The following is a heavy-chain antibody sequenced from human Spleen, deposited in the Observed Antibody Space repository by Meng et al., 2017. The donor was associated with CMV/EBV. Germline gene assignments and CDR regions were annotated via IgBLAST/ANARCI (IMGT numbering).Heavy chain of an antibody. V-gene: IGHV3-48*03. D-gene: IGHD3/OR15-3a*01. CDR2: INSGGDTI. CDR3: ASDSFD. J-gene: IGHJ4*02. Sequence: GESLKISCAASGFTFSAFEMNWVRQAPGRGLEWVAYINSGGDTIYYADSVRGRFTISRDNAKNSLYLQMNSLRAEDTAVYYCASDSFDWGQGTLVTVSS. CDR1: GFTFSAFE.